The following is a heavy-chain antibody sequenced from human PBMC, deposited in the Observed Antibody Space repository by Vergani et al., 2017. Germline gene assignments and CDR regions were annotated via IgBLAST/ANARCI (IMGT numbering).Heavy chain of an antibody. CDR1: GGTFSSYA. CDR3: ARAGTYCSSTSWRGNYYYDMDV. D-gene: IGHD2-2*01. V-gene: IGHV1-69*01. CDR2: IIPIFGTA. J-gene: IGHJ6*03. Sequence: QVQLVQSGAEVKKPGSSVKVSCKASGGTFSSYAISWVRQAPGQGLEWMGGIIPIFGTANYAQKFQGRVTITADESTSTAYMELSSLRSEDTAVYYCARAGTYCSSTSWRGNYYYDMDVWGKGTTVTVSS.